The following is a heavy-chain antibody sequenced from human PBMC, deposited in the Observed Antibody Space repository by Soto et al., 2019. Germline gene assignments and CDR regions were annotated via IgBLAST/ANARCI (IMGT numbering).Heavy chain of an antibody. CDR2: IYYSGST. Sequence: QVQLQESGPGLVKPSQTLSLTCTVSGCSISSGGYYWSWIRQHPGTGLEWIGYIYYSGSTYYNPSLTCRVTISVDTSTNQFAIYLSSVTAADTAVYYCARAGRPHAGITIFGVVNLRDAFDIWCQGTMVTVSS. CDR3: ARAGRPHAGITIFGVVNLRDAFDI. J-gene: IGHJ3*02. CDR1: GCSISSGGYY. D-gene: IGHD3-3*01. V-gene: IGHV4-31*03.